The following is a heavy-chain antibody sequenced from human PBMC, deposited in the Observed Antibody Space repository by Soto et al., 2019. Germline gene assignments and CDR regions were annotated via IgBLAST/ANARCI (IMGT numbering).Heavy chain of an antibody. V-gene: IGHV3-72*01. CDR1: GFTFSDHY. CDR2: TRNKANSYTT. D-gene: IGHD6-13*01. CDR3: ARVTGYSSSWPYYYYYGIGV. J-gene: IGHJ6*02. Sequence: EVQLVESGGGLVQPGGSLRLSCAASGFTFSDHYMDWVRQAPGKGLEWVGRTRNKANSYTTEYAASVKGRFTISRDDSKNSLYRQMNSLKTEDTAVYYCARVTGYSSSWPYYYYYGIGVWGQGTTVTGSS.